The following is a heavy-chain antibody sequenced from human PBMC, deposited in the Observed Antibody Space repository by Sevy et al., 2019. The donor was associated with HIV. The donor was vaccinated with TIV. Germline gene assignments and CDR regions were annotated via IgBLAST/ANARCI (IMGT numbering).Heavy chain of an antibody. CDR3: ARSQERGYYYYYYGMDV. J-gene: IGHJ6*02. D-gene: IGHD5-12*01. CDR2: INPNSGGT. V-gene: IGHV1-2*06. Sequence: ASVKVSCKASGYTFTGYYMHWVRQAPGQGLEWMGRINPNSGGTNYAQKLQGRVTMTSDTSISTVYMELGRLRSDDTAVYYCARSQERGYYYYYYGMDVWGQGTTVTVSS. CDR1: GYTFTGYY.